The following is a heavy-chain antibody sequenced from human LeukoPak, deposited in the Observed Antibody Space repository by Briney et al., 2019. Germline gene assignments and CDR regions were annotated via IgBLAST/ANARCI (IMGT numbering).Heavy chain of an antibody. CDR2: IKSNSDGGTV. Sequence: GGSLRLSCEVSGYTFSVAWLSWVRQAPGKGLEWLGRIKSNSDGGTVDYAASVKGRFIISRDDSKDTLFLQMNSLRTEDTGVYFCTTVTHFNLGAQGTLVTVSS. J-gene: IGHJ4*02. V-gene: IGHV3-15*01. D-gene: IGHD2/OR15-2a*01. CDR3: TTVTHFNL. CDR1: GYTFSVAW.